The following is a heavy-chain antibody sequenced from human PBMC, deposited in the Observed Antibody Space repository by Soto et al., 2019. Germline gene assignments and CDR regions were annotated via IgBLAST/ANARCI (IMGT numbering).Heavy chain of an antibody. V-gene: IGHV1-18*01. CDR2: ISAYNGNT. CDR1: GYTFTSYG. J-gene: IGHJ4*02. Sequence: GASVKVSCKASGYTFTSYGISWVRQAPGQGLEWMGWISAYNGNTNYAQKLQGRVTMTTDTSTSTAYMELRSLRSDDTAVYYCARDVRRFQDLRGVTRPDFDYWGQGTLVTVSS. CDR3: ARDVRRFQDLRGVTRPDFDY. D-gene: IGHD3-10*01.